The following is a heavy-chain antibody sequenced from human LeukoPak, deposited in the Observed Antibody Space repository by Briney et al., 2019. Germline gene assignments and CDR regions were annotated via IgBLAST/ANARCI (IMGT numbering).Heavy chain of an antibody. D-gene: IGHD5-24*01. V-gene: IGHV3-48*03. CDR1: GFTFSSYE. CDR3: ARLNSMATITSYYYYYMDV. CDR2: ISSSGSTI. J-gene: IGHJ6*03. Sequence: GGSLRLSCAASGFTFSSYEMNWVRQAPGKGLEWVSYISSSGSTIYYADSVKGRFTISRDNAKNSLYLQMNSLRAEDTAVYYCARLNSMATITSYYYYYMDVWGKGTTVTISS.